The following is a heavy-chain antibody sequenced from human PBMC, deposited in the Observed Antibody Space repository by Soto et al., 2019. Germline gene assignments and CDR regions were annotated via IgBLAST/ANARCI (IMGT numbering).Heavy chain of an antibody. J-gene: IGHJ4*02. CDR3: ARDKVDTAMVMVY. V-gene: IGHV3-33*01. CDR2: IWYDGSNK. D-gene: IGHD5-18*01. CDR1: GFTFSSYG. Sequence: SLRLSCAASGFTFSSYGMHWVRQAPGKGLEWVAVIWYDGSNKYYADSVKGRFTISRDNSKNTLYLQMNSLRAEDTAVYYCARDKVDTAMVMVYWGQGTLVTVSS.